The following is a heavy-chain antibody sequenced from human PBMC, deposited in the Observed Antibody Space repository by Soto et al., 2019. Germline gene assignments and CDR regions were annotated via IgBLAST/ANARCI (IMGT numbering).Heavy chain of an antibody. V-gene: IGHV1-3*01. CDR3: ARNLVYSSGWYRLAGLFDY. CDR2: INAGNGNT. D-gene: IGHD6-19*01. CDR1: GYTFTSYA. Sequence: QVQLVQSGAEVKKPGASVKVSCKASGYTFTSYAMHWVRQAPGQRLEWMGWINAGNGNTKYSQKFQGRVTITRDTSAITAYMELSSLRSEDTAVYYCARNLVYSSGWYRLAGLFDYWGQGTLVTVSS. J-gene: IGHJ4*02.